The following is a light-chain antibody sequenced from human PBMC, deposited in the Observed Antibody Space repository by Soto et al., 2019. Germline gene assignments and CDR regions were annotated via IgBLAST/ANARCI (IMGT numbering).Light chain of an antibody. CDR1: SSNIGAGYD. V-gene: IGLV1-40*01. CDR2: GDN. CDR3: QSYDTRLSGLVV. Sequence: QSVLTQPPSVSGAPGQRVTISCTGSSSNIGAGYDVHWYRQLPGAAPKVLIYGDNNRPSGVPDRFSGSKSGTSASLAITGLQSEDEADYYCQSYDTRLSGLVVFGGGTKLTVL. J-gene: IGLJ2*01.